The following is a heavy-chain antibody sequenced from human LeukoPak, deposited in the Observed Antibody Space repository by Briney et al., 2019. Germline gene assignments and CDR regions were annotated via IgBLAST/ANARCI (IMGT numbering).Heavy chain of an antibody. CDR3: ATLDGYFDY. Sequence: SETLSLTCTVSGDSISSSSYYWGWIRQPPGKGLEWIGSIYSSGRTYYNPSLKSRVTISVDTSKNQFSLKLSSMTAADTAVYYCATLDGYFDYWSQGTLVTVSS. J-gene: IGHJ4*02. CDR1: GDSISSSSYY. D-gene: IGHD5-24*01. V-gene: IGHV4-39*01. CDR2: IYSSGRT.